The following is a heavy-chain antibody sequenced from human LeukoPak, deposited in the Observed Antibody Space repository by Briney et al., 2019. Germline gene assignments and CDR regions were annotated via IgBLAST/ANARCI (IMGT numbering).Heavy chain of an antibody. J-gene: IGHJ5*02. CDR1: GGTFSSYA. Sequence: GASVNVSCKASGGTFSSYAISWVRQAPGQGLEWMGGIIPIFGTANYAQKFQGRVTITADESTSTAYMELSSLRSEDTAVYYCATHAPYYYDSSGYYGTTDGGNWFDPWGQGTLVTVSS. CDR2: IIPIFGTA. D-gene: IGHD3-22*01. V-gene: IGHV1-69*13. CDR3: ATHAPYYYDSSGYYGTTDGGNWFDP.